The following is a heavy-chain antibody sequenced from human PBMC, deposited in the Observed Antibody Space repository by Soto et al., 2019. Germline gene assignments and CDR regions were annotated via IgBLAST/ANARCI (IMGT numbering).Heavy chain of an antibody. D-gene: IGHD6-19*01. CDR3: ARDVSVRVAGTPPYYYGMDV. V-gene: IGHV6-1*01. J-gene: IGHJ6*02. CDR2: TYYRSKWYN. Sequence: SQTLSLTCAISGDSVSSNSAAWNWIRQSPSRGLEWLGRTYYRSKWYNDYAVSVKSRITINPDTSKNQFSLQLNSATPEDTAVYYCARDVSVRVAGTPPYYYGMDVWGQGTTVTVSS. CDR1: GDSVSSNSAA.